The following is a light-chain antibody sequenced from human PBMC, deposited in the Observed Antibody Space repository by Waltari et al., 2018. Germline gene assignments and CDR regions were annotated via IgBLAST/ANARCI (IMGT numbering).Light chain of an antibody. V-gene: IGKV1-5*03. CDR2: KAS. CDR3: HQTSSLPET. Sequence: DIQMTQFPSTLSASVGDRLTITCRASQSINSWLAWYQQKPGKAPKLLIYKASSLESGVPSRFSGSGSGTEFTLTINSLEAEDAATYYCHQTSSLPETFGQGTKVEIK. J-gene: IGKJ1*01. CDR1: QSINSW.